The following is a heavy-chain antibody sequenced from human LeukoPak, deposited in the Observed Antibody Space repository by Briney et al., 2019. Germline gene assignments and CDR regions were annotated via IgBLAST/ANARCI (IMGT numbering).Heavy chain of an antibody. CDR3: AKDLDIVVVPAAMKNY. J-gene: IGHJ4*02. V-gene: IGHV3-23*01. Sequence: GSGGSTYYADSVKGRFTISRDNSKNTLYLQMNSLRAEDTAVYYCAKDLDIVVVPAAMKNYWGQGTLVTVSS. D-gene: IGHD2-2*03. CDR2: GSGGST.